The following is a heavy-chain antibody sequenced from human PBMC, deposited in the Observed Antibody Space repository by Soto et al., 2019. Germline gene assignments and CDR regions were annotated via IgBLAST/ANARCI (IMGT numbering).Heavy chain of an antibody. J-gene: IGHJ6*02. CDR3: ARSPDSFFYYPRWYYYGMYF. CDR2: IYHSGST. V-gene: IGHV4-4*02. D-gene: IGHD3-22*01. Sequence: SETLSLTCAVSGGSISSSNWWSWVRQPPGKGLEWIGEIYHSGSTNYNPSLKSRVTISVDKSKNQFSLKLSSVTAADTAVYYCARSPDSFFYYPRWYYYGMYFWGQGSTVTVS. CDR1: GGSISSSNW.